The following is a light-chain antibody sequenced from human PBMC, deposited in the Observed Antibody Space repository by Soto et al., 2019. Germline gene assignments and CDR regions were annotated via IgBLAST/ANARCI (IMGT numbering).Light chain of an antibody. J-gene: IGLJ2*01. CDR2: EGS. V-gene: IGLV2-23*01. CDR1: SSDVGSYNL. Sequence: QSALTQPASVSGSPGQSITISCTGTSSDVGSYNLVSWYQQHPGKAPKLMIYEGSKRPSGVSNRFSGSKSGNTASLTISGLQTEDEADYYCCSFVSSSTVVFGGGTQLTVL. CDR3: CSFVSSSTVV.